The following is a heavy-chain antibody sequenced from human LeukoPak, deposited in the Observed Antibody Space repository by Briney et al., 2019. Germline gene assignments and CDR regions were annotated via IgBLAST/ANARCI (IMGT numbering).Heavy chain of an antibody. CDR1: GFTFSSYA. J-gene: IGHJ5*02. D-gene: IGHD2-8*01. V-gene: IGHV3-7*03. CDR3: ARDRLAHNA. Sequence: GSLRLSCTASGFTFSSYAIHWVRQAPGKGLEWVANIDQDGSEKSYVDSVKGRFTISRDNAKNSLYLQMNSLRAEDTAVYYCARDRLAHNAWGQGTLVTVSS. CDR2: IDQDGSEK.